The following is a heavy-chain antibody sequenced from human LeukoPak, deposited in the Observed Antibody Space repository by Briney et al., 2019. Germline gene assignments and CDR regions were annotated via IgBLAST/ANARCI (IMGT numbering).Heavy chain of an antibody. CDR2: ISYDGSNK. Sequence: PGRSLRPSCAASGFTFSSYAMHWVRQAPGKGLEWVAVISYDGSNKYYADSVKGRFTISRDNSKNTLYLQMNSLRAEDTAVYYCARDDLGYWGQGTLVTVSS. D-gene: IGHD3-16*01. J-gene: IGHJ4*02. CDR1: GFTFSSYA. V-gene: IGHV3-30*04. CDR3: ARDDLGY.